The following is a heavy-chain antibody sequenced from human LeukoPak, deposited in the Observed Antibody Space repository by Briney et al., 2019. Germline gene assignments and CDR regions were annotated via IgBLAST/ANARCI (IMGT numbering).Heavy chain of an antibody. Sequence: SETLSLTCTVSGGSISSYYWSWIRQPPGKGLEWIGYIYYSGSTNYNPSLKSRVTISVDTSKNQFSLKLSSVTAADTAVYYCARVGWFGVNAFDIWGQGTMVTVSS. CDR2: IYYSGST. V-gene: IGHV4-59*01. CDR3: ARVGWFGVNAFDI. D-gene: IGHD3-10*01. J-gene: IGHJ3*02. CDR1: GGSISSYY.